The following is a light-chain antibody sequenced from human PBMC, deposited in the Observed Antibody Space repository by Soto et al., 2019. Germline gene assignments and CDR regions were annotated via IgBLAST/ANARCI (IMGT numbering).Light chain of an antibody. CDR3: QHYGSSPPYT. Sequence: EIVLTQSPGTLSLSPGERATLSCRASQSVSSSYLAWYQQKPGQAPSLLIYGASSRATGIPDRFSGSGSGTDFILTISRLEPEYSAVYYCQHYGSSPPYTFGQGTKLEIK. V-gene: IGKV3-20*01. CDR1: QSVSSSY. CDR2: GAS. J-gene: IGKJ2*01.